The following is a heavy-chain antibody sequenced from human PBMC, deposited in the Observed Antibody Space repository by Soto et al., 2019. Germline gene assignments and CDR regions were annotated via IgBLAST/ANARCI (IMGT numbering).Heavy chain of an antibody. Sequence: QLQMQESGSGLVKPSQTLSLTCTVSGGSISSGGYPWSWIRQTPGKGLEWIGYIYPTGKTYYNPSLKNRATLSIDTSQNQFSLQLTSVTAADTAVYYCARAPPGPAPRWGVWGHGTTVTVSS. CDR1: GGSISSGGYP. V-gene: IGHV4-30-2*01. CDR3: ARAPPGPAPRWGV. CDR2: IYPTGKT. J-gene: IGHJ6*02. D-gene: IGHD3-16*01.